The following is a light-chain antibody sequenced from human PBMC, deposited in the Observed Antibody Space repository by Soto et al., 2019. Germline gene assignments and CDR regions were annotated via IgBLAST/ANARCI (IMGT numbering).Light chain of an antibody. Sequence: QSALTQPASVSGSPGQSITISCTGTSSDVGGYNYVSWYQQHPGKAPKLMIDDVSNRPSGVSNRFSGSKSGNTASLTISGIQAEDEADYYCSSYTSSSTYVVFGGGTKLTVL. CDR2: DVS. J-gene: IGLJ2*01. CDR3: SSYTSSSTYVV. V-gene: IGLV2-14*01. CDR1: SSDVGGYNY.